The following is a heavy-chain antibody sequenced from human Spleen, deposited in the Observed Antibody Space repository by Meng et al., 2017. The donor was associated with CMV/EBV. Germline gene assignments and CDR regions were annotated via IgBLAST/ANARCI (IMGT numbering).Heavy chain of an antibody. CDR1: GYSFTGYY. J-gene: IGHJ4*02. CDR2: INPKSGDT. Sequence: ASVKVSCKTSGYSFTGYYMHWVRQAPGQGLEWMGWINPKSGDTNYAQKFQGRVTMTRDTSIRTAYMELSRLRSDDTAVYYCARLIWVDSSGYDYWGQGTLVTVSS. V-gene: IGHV1-2*02. CDR3: ARLIWVDSSGYDY. D-gene: IGHD3-22*01.